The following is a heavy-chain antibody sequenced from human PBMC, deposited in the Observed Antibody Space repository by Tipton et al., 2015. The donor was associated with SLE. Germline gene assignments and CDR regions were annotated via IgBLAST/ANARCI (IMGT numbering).Heavy chain of an antibody. Sequence: GSLRLSCTASGFIVSSNYMSWVRQVPGKGLEWVSVIYSGGNTYYADSVKGRFTISRDSSKNTLFLQMSSLRGDDTAVYYCARDAQLRYCTRSGCPVAFDIWGQGTMVTVSS. CDR2: IYSGGNT. J-gene: IGHJ3*02. CDR1: GFIVSSNY. V-gene: IGHV3-66*02. D-gene: IGHD2-8*01. CDR3: ARDAQLRYCTRSGCPVAFDI.